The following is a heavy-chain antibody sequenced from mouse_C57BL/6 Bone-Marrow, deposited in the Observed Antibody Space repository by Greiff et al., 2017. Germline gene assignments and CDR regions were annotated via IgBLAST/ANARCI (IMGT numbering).Heavy chain of an antibody. CDR1: GYTFTDYY. Sequence: EVQLQQSGPELVKPGASVKISCKASGYTFTDYYMNWVKQSHGKSLEWIGDINPNNGGTSYNQKFKGKATLTVDKSSSTAYMELRSLTSEDSAVYYCARVLNYSSFAYWGQGTLVTVSA. D-gene: IGHD2-5*01. CDR3: ARVLNYSSFAY. J-gene: IGHJ3*01. V-gene: IGHV1-26*01. CDR2: INPNNGGT.